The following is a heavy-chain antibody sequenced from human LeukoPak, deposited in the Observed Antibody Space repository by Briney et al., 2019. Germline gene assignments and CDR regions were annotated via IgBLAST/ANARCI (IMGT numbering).Heavy chain of an antibody. V-gene: IGHV1-2*02. CDR3: ARAHRDRDAFDI. J-gene: IGHJ3*02. Sequence: ASVKVSCKASRYTFTGYYMHWVRQAPGQGLEWMGWINPNSGGTNYAQKFQGRVTMTRDTSISTAYMELSRLRSDDTAVYYCARAHRDRDAFDIWGQGTMVTVSS. CDR1: RYTFTGYY. CDR2: INPNSGGT.